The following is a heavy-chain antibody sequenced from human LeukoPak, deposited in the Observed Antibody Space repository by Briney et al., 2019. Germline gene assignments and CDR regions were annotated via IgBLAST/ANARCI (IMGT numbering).Heavy chain of an antibody. V-gene: IGHV3-48*01. CDR2: ISSSSSTI. J-gene: IGHJ4*02. CDR3: ARDLGTKSSGSDLHNY. Sequence: PGGSLRLSCAASGFTFSSYSMNWVRQAPGKGLEWVSYISSSSSTIYYADSVKGRFTISRDNAKNSLYLQMNSLRAEDTAVYYCARDLGTKSSGSDLHNYWGQGTLVTVSS. D-gene: IGHD2-15*01. CDR1: GFTFSSYS.